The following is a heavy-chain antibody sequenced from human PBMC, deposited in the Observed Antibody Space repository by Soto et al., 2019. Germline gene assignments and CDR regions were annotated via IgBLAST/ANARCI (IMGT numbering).Heavy chain of an antibody. J-gene: IGHJ6*02. CDR3: ARDIRAPYCSGGSCYNYYYYYGMDV. D-gene: IGHD2-15*01. Sequence: EVQLVESGGGLVQPGGSLRLSCAASGFTFSSYSMNWVRQAPGKGLEWVSSISSSSSYIYYADSVKGRFTISRDNAKNSLYLQMNRLRAGATAVYYCARDIRAPYCSGGSCYNYYYYYGMDVWGQGTTVSVSS. CDR2: ISSSSSYI. V-gene: IGHV3-21*01. CDR1: GFTFSSYS.